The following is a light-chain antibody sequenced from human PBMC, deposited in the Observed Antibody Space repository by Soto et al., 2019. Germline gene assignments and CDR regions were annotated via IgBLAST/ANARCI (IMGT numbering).Light chain of an antibody. CDR2: AAS. Sequence: EIVMTQSPATLSASVGERATLSCRASQSVSSNLDWYQEKPGQAPRLLIYAASTRATGIPARFGGSGSGTEFTLTISSLQREDLAAYYCQQNYNTPYTFGQGTKLEIK. CDR1: QSVSSN. V-gene: IGKV3-15*01. CDR3: QQNYNTPYT. J-gene: IGKJ2*01.